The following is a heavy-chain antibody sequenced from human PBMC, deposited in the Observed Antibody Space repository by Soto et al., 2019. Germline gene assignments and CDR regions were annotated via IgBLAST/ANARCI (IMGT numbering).Heavy chain of an antibody. Sequence: EVQLVESGGGLVIPGGSLRLSCAASGFTFSNVWVPWVRQAPGRGLEWVGRIKSNAYGGTIEYAAPVKGRFTISRDDSRNTVSLQMNSLKTEDTAASHCTTGLRWFGEFWGQGSRVTVS. D-gene: IGHD3-10*01. CDR3: TTGLRWFGEF. J-gene: IGHJ4*02. CDR1: GFTFSNVW. V-gene: IGHV3-15*01. CDR2: IKSNAYGGTI.